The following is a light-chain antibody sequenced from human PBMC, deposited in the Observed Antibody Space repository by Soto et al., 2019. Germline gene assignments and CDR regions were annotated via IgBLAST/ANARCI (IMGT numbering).Light chain of an antibody. J-gene: IGKJ4*01. CDR2: KAS. CDR1: QNIDSW. Sequence: DIQMTQSPSTLSASVGDRVTITCRASQNIDSWLAWYQQKPGKAPKVLIYKASTLKSGVPPRFSSSRSGTEFTLTLRGLQPDDFATYCCQRDKTYSPFGGRTKVEIK. V-gene: IGKV1-5*03. CDR3: QRDKTYSP.